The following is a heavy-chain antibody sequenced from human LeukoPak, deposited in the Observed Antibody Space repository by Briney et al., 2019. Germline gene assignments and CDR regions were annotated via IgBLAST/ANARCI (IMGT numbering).Heavy chain of an antibody. V-gene: IGHV3-74*01. D-gene: IGHD3-22*01. CDR2: INTDGSST. Sequence: PGGSLRLSCAASGFTSCNYWMHWVRHAPAKGPVWVSRINTDGSSTDYADSVKGGFTISRDNAKNTLYLQMNSLRDEDTAVYYCARDYHDSSGYYLSYFDYWGQGTLVTVSS. J-gene: IGHJ4*02. CDR3: ARDYHDSSGYYLSYFDY. CDR1: GFTSCNYW.